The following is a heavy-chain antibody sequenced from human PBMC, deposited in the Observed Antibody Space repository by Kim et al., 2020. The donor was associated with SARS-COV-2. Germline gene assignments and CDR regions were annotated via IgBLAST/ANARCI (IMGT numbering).Heavy chain of an antibody. CDR3: TRVTGYRGYDEY. V-gene: IGHV3-48*02. D-gene: IGHD5-12*01. J-gene: IGHJ4*02. Sequence: YSAESVKGRFTISRDNAKNSVYLQMNSLRDEDTAVYYCTRVTGYRGYDEYWGQGTLVTVSS.